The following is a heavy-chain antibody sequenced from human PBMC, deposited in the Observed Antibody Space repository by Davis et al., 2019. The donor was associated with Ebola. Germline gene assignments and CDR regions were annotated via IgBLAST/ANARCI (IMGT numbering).Heavy chain of an antibody. CDR1: GFTFSDYY. V-gene: IGHV3-23*01. CDR2: ISGSGGST. Sequence: GESLKISCAASGFTFSDYYMSWVRQAPGKGLEWVSAISGSGGSTYYADSVKGRFTISRDNSKNTLYLQMNSLRAEDTAVYYCAKLLWVEGYMDVWGKGTTVTVSS. CDR3: AKLLWVEGYMDV. J-gene: IGHJ6*03. D-gene: IGHD3-16*01.